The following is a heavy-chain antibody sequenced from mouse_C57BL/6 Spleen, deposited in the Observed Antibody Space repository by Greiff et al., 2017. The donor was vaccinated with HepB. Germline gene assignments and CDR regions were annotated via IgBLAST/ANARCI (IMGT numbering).Heavy chain of an antibody. CDR3: ARVGDSSAFAY. CDR2: IYPGDGDT. D-gene: IGHD1-1*01. CDR1: GYAFSSYW. J-gene: IGHJ3*01. Sequence: QAHLKPSGAELVKPGASVKISCKASGYAFSSYWMNWVKQRPGKGLEWIGQIYPGDGDTNYNGKFKGKATLTADKSSSTAYIQLSSLTSEDSAVYFCARVGDSSAFAYWGQGSLVTVSA. V-gene: IGHV1-80*01.